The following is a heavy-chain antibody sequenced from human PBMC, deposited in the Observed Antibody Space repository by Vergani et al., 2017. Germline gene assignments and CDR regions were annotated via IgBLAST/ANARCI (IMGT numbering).Heavy chain of an antibody. CDR1: GGTFSSYA. V-gene: IGHV1-69*15. J-gene: IGHJ6*02. CDR3: ARVSAAAGTGYYGMDV. CDR2: IIPIFGTA. Sequence: QVQLVQSGAEVKKPRSSVKVSCKASGGTFSSYAISWVRQAPGQGLEWMGRIIPIFGTANYAQKFQGRVTITADESTSTAYMELSSLRSEDTAVYYCARVSAAAGTGYYGMDVWGQGTTVTVSS. D-gene: IGHD6-13*01.